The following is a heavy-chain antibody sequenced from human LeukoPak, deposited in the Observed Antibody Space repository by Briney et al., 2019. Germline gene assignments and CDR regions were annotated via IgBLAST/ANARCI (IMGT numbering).Heavy chain of an antibody. CDR2: ISSIGSTI. V-gene: IGHV3-11*04. D-gene: IGHD2-15*01. CDR3: ARVGGVCSGGSCLQFDP. J-gene: IGHJ5*02. CDR1: GVTFSDYY. Sequence: GGSLRLSCAASGVTFSDYYMSSIRQAPREGLEWVSYISSIGSTIYYAHSVKGRFTISRDNAKNSLYLQMHSLRAEDTAVYYCARVGGVCSGGSCLQFDPWGQGTLVTVSS.